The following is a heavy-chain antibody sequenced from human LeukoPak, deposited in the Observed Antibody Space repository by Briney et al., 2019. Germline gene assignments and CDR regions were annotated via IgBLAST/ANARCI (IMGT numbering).Heavy chain of an antibody. Sequence: SETLSLTCTVSGGSISSYYWSWIRQSPGKGLEWIGYIYYSGSTSYNPSLKSRVTISVDTSKNQFSLKLSSVTAADTAVYYCARGECSGGSCYSDYWGQGTLVTVSS. V-gene: IGHV4-59*08. CDR3: ARGECSGGSCYSDY. D-gene: IGHD2-15*01. CDR2: IYYSGST. CDR1: GGSISSYY. J-gene: IGHJ4*02.